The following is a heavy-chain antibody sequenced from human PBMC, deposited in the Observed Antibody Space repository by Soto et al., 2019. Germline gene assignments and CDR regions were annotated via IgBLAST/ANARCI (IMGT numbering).Heavy chain of an antibody. CDR1: GFTFSSYA. D-gene: IGHD6-19*01. V-gene: IGHV3-23*01. J-gene: IGHJ4*02. Sequence: EVQLLESGGGLVQPGGSLRLSCAASGFTFSSYAMTWVRQAPGKGLEWVAVISGSGGSTYYAYSVKGRFTISRDSSKNMLYLQITGLSVDDTDVYYCAKDRQWLVGLDYWGQGTLVTVSS. CDR3: AKDRQWLVGLDY. CDR2: ISGSGGST.